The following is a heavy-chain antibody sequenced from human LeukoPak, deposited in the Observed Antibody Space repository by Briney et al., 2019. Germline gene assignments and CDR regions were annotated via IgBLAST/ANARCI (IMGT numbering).Heavy chain of an antibody. Sequence: PSETLSLTCTVSGGSISSGDYCWNWIRQPAGRGLEWIGRIYTSGTSTYNPSLESRVTISMDTSQNQLSVNLSGVTATDTAVYXCARDRGYRANERNWYFDSWGRGTPVTVSS. V-gene: IGHV4-61*02. CDR2: IYTSGTS. CDR3: ARDRGYRANERNWYFDS. D-gene: IGHD5-12*01. J-gene: IGHJ2*01. CDR1: GGSISSGDYC.